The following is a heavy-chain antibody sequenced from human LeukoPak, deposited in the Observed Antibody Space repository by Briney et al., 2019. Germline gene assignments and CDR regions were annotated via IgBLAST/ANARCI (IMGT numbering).Heavy chain of an antibody. CDR1: GYTFTNYD. Sequence: ASVKVSCKASGYTFTNYDINWVRQATGQGLEWMGYMKPNSGKTGYAQKFQGRVTMTRNTSISTAYMELSSLRSEDTAEYYCAREGLDYWGQGTLVTVSS. CDR2: MKPNSGKT. CDR3: AREGLDY. V-gene: IGHV1-8*01. J-gene: IGHJ4*02.